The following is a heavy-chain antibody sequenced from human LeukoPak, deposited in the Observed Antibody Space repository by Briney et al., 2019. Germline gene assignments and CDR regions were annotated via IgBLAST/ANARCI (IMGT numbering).Heavy chain of an antibody. CDR2: IYYSGST. J-gene: IGHJ5*02. CDR1: GGSISSSSYY. V-gene: IGHV4-39*01. Sequence: PSETLSLTCTVSGGSISSSSYYWGWIRQPPGKGLEWIGSIYYSGSTYYNPSLKSRVTISVDTSKNQFSLKLSSVTAADTAVYYCARHGIYSGYDYAWGQGTLVTVSS. D-gene: IGHD5-12*01. CDR3: ARHGIYSGYDYA.